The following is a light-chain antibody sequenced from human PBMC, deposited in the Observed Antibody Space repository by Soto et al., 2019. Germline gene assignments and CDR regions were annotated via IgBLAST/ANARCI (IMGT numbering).Light chain of an antibody. Sequence: ETVLTQSPGTLSLSPGERATLSCRASQTIRSNYLAWYRQTPGQAPRLLIYGASNRATGIADRFSGSGSGTDLTLIISRLEPEDFVLYYCQQYGSSPWTFGQGTKVEIK. V-gene: IGKV3-20*01. CDR1: QTIRSNY. J-gene: IGKJ1*01. CDR2: GAS. CDR3: QQYGSSPWT.